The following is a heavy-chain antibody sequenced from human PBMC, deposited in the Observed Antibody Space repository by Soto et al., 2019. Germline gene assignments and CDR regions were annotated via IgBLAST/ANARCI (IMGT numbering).Heavy chain of an antibody. D-gene: IGHD3-10*01. CDR3: ANRGIVGGKGLLFFDS. CDR1: GFTFSSYS. Sequence: GGSLRLSCAASGFTFSSYSMNWVRQAPGKGLEWVSSITYGGGDKFYADSVKGRLTVSRDNSRNTLYLQMNSLRAEDTAVYYCANRGIVGGKGLLFFDSWGLGTPVTVSS. J-gene: IGHJ4*02. V-gene: IGHV3-23*01. CDR2: ITYGGGDK.